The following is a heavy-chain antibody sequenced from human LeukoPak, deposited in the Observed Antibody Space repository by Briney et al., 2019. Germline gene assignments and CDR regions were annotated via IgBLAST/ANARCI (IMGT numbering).Heavy chain of an antibody. CDR3: ARHFSAGYCSGGSCYSDWFDP. J-gene: IGHJ5*02. Sequence: GESLKISCKGSGYSFTSYWIGWVRQMPGKGLEWMGIIYPGDSDTRYSPSFQGQVTISADKSISTAYVQWSSLKASDTAMYYCARHFSAGYCSGGSCYSDWFDPWGQGTLVTVSS. D-gene: IGHD2-15*01. V-gene: IGHV5-51*01. CDR1: GYSFTSYW. CDR2: IYPGDSDT.